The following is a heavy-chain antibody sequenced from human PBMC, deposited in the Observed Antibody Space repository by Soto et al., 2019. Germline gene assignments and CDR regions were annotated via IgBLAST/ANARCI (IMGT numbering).Heavy chain of an antibody. Sequence: SETLSLTYAVYGGSVSGYCWSWIRQPPGKGLEWIGEINHSGSTNYNPSLKSRVTISVDTSKNQFSLKLSSVTAADTAVYYCARGTREFLNNWFDPGGQETLFTFSS. CDR3: ARGTREFLNNWFDP. CDR1: GGSVSGYC. J-gene: IGHJ5*02. CDR2: INHSGST. V-gene: IGHV4-34*01. D-gene: IGHD3-10*01.